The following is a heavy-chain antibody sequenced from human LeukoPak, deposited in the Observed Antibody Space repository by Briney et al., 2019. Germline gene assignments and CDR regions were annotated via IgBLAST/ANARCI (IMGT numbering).Heavy chain of an antibody. CDR3: AKDVKYNNGWYRGLFES. CDR2: ISGSAGST. J-gene: IGHJ4*02. Sequence: GGSLRLSCAASGFTFSDYAMSWVRQAPGKGLEWVSTISGSAGSTYYADSVKGRFTISRDNSRNTLYLQMNSLRTEDTALYYCAKDVKYNNGWYRGLFESWGQGTLVTVSS. CDR1: GFTFSDYA. D-gene: IGHD6-19*01. V-gene: IGHV3-23*01.